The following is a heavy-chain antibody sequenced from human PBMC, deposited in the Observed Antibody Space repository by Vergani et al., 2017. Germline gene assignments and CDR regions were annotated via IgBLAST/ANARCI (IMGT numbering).Heavy chain of an antibody. V-gene: IGHV3-53*04. CDR2: IYSGGST. CDR3: ARVQITVTGNGFDP. CDR1: GFTVSSNY. Sequence: EVQLVESGGGLVQPGGSLRLSCAASGFTVSSNYMSWVRQAPGKGLEWVSVIYSGGSTYYADSVKGRFTISRHNSKNTLYLQMNSLRAEDTAVYYCARVQITVTGNGFDPWGQGTLVTVSS. D-gene: IGHD4-11*01. J-gene: IGHJ5*02.